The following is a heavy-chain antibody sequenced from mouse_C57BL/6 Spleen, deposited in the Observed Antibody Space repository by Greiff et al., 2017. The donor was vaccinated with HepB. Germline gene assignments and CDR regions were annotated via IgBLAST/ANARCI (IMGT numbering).Heavy chain of an antibody. CDR3: TRDYDYDAWFAY. D-gene: IGHD2-4*01. Sequence: QVQLQQSGAELVRPGASVTLSCKASGYTFTDYEMHWVKQTPVHGLEWIGAIDPETGGTAYNQKVKGKAILTADKSSSTAYMELRSLTSEDSAVYYCTRDYDYDAWFAYWGQGTLVTVSA. J-gene: IGHJ3*01. CDR1: GYTFTDYE. CDR2: IDPETGGT. V-gene: IGHV1-15*01.